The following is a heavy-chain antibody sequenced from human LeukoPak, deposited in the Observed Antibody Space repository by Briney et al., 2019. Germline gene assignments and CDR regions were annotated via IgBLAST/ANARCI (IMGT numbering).Heavy chain of an antibody. J-gene: IGHJ3*02. CDR2: INHSGST. D-gene: IGHD5-24*01. CDR3: ARIPGRDGYNDAFDI. CDR1: GGSFSGYY. Sequence: SETLSLTCAVYGGSFSGYYWSWIRQPPGKGLEWIGEINHSGSTNYNPSLKSRVTISVDTSKNQFSLKLSSVTAADTAVYYCARIPGRDGYNDAFDIWGQGTMVTVSS. V-gene: IGHV4-34*01.